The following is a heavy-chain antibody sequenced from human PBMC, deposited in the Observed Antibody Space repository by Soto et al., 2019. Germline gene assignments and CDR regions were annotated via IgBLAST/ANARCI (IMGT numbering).Heavy chain of an antibody. CDR2: ISYEGSHT. D-gene: IGHD2-15*01. Sequence: QVQLVESGGGVVQPGRSLRLSCAASGFIFSSYGMHWVRQAPGKGLEWVAVISYEGSHTYYADSVKGRFTITRDNSKNPRSLQRNSLRPEDTAVYDCAKEVHCGGGSCSWSEGFDYWGQGTLLTVSS. V-gene: IGHV3-30*18. CDR1: GFIFSSYG. CDR3: AKEVHCGGGSCSWSEGFDY. J-gene: IGHJ4*02.